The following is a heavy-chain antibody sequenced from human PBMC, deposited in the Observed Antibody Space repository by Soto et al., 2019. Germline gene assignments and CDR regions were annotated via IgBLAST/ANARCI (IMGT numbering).Heavy chain of an antibody. CDR1: GFTVSSNY. Sequence: EVQLAESGGGLVQPGGSLRLSCAASGFTVSSNYMSWVRQAPWKGLEWVSVIYSGGSTYYADSVKGRFTISRDNSKNTLYLQMNSLRAEDTAVYYCARERQRYCSGGSCYPFRNWFDPWGQGTLVTVSS. V-gene: IGHV3-66*01. J-gene: IGHJ5*02. CDR3: ARERQRYCSGGSCYPFRNWFDP. D-gene: IGHD2-15*01. CDR2: IYSGGST.